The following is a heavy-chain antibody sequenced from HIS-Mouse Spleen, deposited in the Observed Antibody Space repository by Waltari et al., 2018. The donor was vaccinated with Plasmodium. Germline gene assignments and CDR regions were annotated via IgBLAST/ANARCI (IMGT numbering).Heavy chain of an antibody. CDR2: IYYSGST. V-gene: IGHV4-39*07. CDR1: GGSISSSSYY. D-gene: IGHD1-7*01. Sequence: QLQLQESGPGLVKPSETLSLTCTVSGGSISSSSYYWGWIRQPPGKGLEWSGSIYYSGSTYYNPSLKRRVTISVDTSKNQFSLKLSSVTAADTAVYYCARDRITGTSYFDYWGQGTLVTVSS. J-gene: IGHJ4*02. CDR3: ARDRITGTSYFDY.